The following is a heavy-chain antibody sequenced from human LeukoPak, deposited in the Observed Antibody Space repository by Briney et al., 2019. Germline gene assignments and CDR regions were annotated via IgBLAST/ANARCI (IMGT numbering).Heavy chain of an antibody. CDR3: ARVGQWLTQGSFDY. D-gene: IGHD6-19*01. Sequence: ASVKVSCKASGYTFTSYGISWVRQGPGQGLEWVGWISAYNGNTNYAQKLQGRVTMTTDTSTSTAYMELRSLRSDDTAVYYCARVGQWLTQGSFDYWGQGTLVTVSS. CDR1: GYTFTSYG. CDR2: ISAYNGNT. V-gene: IGHV1-18*01. J-gene: IGHJ4*02.